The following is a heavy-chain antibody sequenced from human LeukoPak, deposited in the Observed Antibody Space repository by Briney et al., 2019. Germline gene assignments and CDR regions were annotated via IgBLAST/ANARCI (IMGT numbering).Heavy chain of an antibody. D-gene: IGHD6-19*01. V-gene: IGHV3-53*01. Sequence: GGSLRLSCAASGFTVSGNHMSWVRQAPGKGLEWVSVIYNDGNTNYADSVKGRFTISRDNSKNTLYLQMDSLRAEDTAVYYCAKDPVAGKFDSWGQGTLVTVSS. CDR2: IYNDGNT. CDR1: GFTVSGNH. CDR3: AKDPVAGKFDS. J-gene: IGHJ4*02.